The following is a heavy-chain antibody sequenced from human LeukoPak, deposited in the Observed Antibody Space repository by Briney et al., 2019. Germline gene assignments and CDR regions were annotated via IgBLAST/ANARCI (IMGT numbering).Heavy chain of an antibody. CDR3: AGTRETDQYYYDSSGSPLYNWFDP. CDR1: GGSISSSSYY. Sequence: SETLSLTCTVSGGSISSSSYYWGWIRQPPGKGLEWIGSIYYSGSTYYNPSLKSRVTISVDTSKNQFSLKLSSVTAADTAVYYCAGTRETDQYYYDSSGSPLYNWFDPWGQGTLVTVSS. D-gene: IGHD3-22*01. J-gene: IGHJ5*02. CDR2: IYYSGST. V-gene: IGHV4-39*07.